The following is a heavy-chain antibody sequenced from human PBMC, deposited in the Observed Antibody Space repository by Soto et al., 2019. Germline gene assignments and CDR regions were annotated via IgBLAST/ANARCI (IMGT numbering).Heavy chain of an antibody. D-gene: IGHD3-3*01. V-gene: IGHV1-8*01. CDR3: ARIYDFWSGYFSLGY. J-gene: IGHJ4*02. Sequence: ASVKVSCKASGYTFTSYYINWVRQATGQGLEWMGWMNPNSGNTGYAQKFQGRVTMTRNTSISTAYMELSSLRSEDTAVYYCARIYDFWSGYFSLGYWGQGTLVTVSS. CDR2: MNPNSGNT. CDR1: GYTFTSYY.